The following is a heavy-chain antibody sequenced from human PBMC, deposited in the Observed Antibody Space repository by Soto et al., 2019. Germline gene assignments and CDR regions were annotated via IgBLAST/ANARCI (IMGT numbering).Heavy chain of an antibody. CDR3: ARHAGYCSRTTCSQNDY. J-gene: IGHJ4*02. CDR1: EYSFTSYW. V-gene: IGHV5-51*01. Sequence: GESLKISCKGSEYSFTSYWIAWARQMPGKGLEWMGIIYPGDSDTIYSPSFQGQVTITADKSINTAYLQWSSLKASDTATYYCARHAGYCSRTTCSQNDYWGQGTLVTVSS. CDR2: IYPGDSDT. D-gene: IGHD2-2*01.